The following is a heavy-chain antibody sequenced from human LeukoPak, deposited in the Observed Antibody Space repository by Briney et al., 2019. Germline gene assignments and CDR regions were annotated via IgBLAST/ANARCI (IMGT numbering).Heavy chain of an antibody. J-gene: IGHJ3*02. D-gene: IGHD3-22*01. CDR2: IYYSGST. CDR1: GGSISSSGSH. Sequence: SETLSLTCSVSGGSISSSGSHWGWIRQPPGEGLEWIGTIYYSGSTYYNPSLKSRVTISVDTSKDQFSLKLRSVTAADTAVYYCARPTRDSSGFYGAFDIWGQGTMVTVSS. CDR3: ARPTRDSSGFYGAFDI. V-gene: IGHV4-39*01.